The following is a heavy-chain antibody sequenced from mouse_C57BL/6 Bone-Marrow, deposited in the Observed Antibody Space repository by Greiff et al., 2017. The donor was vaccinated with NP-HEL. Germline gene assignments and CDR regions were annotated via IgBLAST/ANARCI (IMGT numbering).Heavy chain of an antibody. V-gene: IGHV1-69*01. CDR1: GYTFTSYW. Sequence: QVQLQQPGAELVMPGASVKLSCKASGYTFTSYWMHWVKQRPGQGLEWIGEIDPSDSYTNYNQKFKGKSILTVDKSSSTPYMQLRSLTSEDSAVYYCARSPDYGSSYWYFEGWGTGTTVTVSS. CDR2: IDPSDSYT. D-gene: IGHD1-1*01. J-gene: IGHJ1*03. CDR3: ARSPDYGSSYWYFEG.